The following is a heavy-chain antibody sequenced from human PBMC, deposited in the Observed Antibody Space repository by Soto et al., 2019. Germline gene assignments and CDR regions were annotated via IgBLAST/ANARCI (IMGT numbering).Heavy chain of an antibody. CDR3: ARVGNDYGDYDY. CDR1: GGIFSSYA. V-gene: IGHV1-69*13. Sequence: SVKVSCKASGGIFSSYAISWVRQAPGQGLEWMGGIIPIFGTANYAQKFQGRVTITADESTSTAYMELSSLRSEDTAVYYCARVGNDYGDYDYWGQGTLVTVSS. J-gene: IGHJ4*02. D-gene: IGHD4-17*01. CDR2: IIPIFGTA.